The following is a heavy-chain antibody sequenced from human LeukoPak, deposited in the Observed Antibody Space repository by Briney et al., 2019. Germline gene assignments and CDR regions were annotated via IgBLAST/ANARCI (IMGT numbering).Heavy chain of an antibody. CDR3: AKEAYCGGDCYSNDY. V-gene: IGHV3-23*01. J-gene: IGHJ4*02. CDR1: GFTFGSYA. CDR2: LSGSGHST. D-gene: IGHD2-21*02. Sequence: GRSLRLSCAASGFTFGSYAMTWVRQVPGKGLEWVSSLSGSGHSTYYADSVKGRFTISRDNSKNTLYLQMNSLRAEDTAVYYCAKEAYCGGDCYSNDYWGQGTLVTVSS.